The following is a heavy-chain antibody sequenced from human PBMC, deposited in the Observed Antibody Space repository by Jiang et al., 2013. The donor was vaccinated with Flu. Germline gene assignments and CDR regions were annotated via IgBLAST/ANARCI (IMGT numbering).Heavy chain of an antibody. CDR2: INYIGSA. CDR1: GGSFSGYY. Sequence: VLLKPSETLSLTCAVYGGSFSGYYWTWLRQTPGKGLEWIGEINYIGSANYNPSLKSRVNISVDWTKNQFSLKMPSATAADTAIYYCARGGLEVFSGSGSYFSPLDSWGQGTLVTVSS. D-gene: IGHD3-10*01. V-gene: IGHV4-34*01. J-gene: IGHJ4*02. CDR3: ARGGLEVFSGSGSYFSPLDS.